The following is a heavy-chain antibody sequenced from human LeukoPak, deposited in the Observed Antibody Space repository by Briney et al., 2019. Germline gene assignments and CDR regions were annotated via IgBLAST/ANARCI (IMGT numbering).Heavy chain of an antibody. CDR1: GYRFSSYG. CDR3: ARDTEWGVGFGY. V-gene: IGHV1-18*01. CDR2: ISANNGNT. D-gene: IGHD3-10*01. Sequence: ASVKVSCKASGYRFSSYGISWVRQAPGQGLECMGWISANNGNTNYAQKFQGRVTMTTDTSTNTAYMELRSLRSDDTAVYYCARDTEWGVGFGYWGQGTLVTVSS. J-gene: IGHJ4*02.